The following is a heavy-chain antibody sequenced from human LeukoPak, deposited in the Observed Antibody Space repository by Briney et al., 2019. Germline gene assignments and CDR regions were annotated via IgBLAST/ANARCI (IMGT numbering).Heavy chain of an antibody. CDR3: ARVDWYYDSSGYYYYYMDV. D-gene: IGHD3-22*01. V-gene: IGHV1-69*01. CDR1: GGIFSSYA. CDR2: IIPIFGTA. J-gene: IGHJ6*03. Sequence: ASVKVSCKASGGIFSSYAISWVRQAPGQGLEWMGGIIPIFGTANYAQKFQGRVTITADESTSTAYMELSSLRSEDTAVYYCARVDWYYDSSGYYYYYMDVWGKGTTVTISS.